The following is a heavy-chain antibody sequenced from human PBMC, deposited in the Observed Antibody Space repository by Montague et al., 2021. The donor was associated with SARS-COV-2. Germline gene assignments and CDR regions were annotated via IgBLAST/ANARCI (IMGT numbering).Heavy chain of an antibody. J-gene: IGHJ3*02. D-gene: IGHD6-19*01. Sequence: SETLSLTCTVDRGSSSGSSNYRAGIRKPPGKGQERIGCLFYRGRTYYNPSLKSRVTISVDTSKNQFSLKLSSMTAADTAVYYCARQENSSGWFKPDAFDIWGQGTMVTVSS. CDR3: ARQENSSGWFKPDAFDI. CDR2: LFYRGRT. CDR1: RGSSSGSSNY. V-gene: IGHV4-39*01.